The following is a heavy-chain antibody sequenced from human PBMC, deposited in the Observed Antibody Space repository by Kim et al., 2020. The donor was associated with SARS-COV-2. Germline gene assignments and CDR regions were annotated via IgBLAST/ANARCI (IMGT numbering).Heavy chain of an antibody. D-gene: IGHD6-6*01. Sequence: YAQKLQGRVTMTTDTSTSTAYMELRSLRSDDTAVYYCARDAQSSGKGFDYWGQGTLVTVSS. V-gene: IGHV1-18*01. J-gene: IGHJ4*02. CDR3: ARDAQSSGKGFDY.